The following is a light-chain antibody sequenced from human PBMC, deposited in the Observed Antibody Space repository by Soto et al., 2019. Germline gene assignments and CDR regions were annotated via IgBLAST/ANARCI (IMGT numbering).Light chain of an antibody. V-gene: IGKV3-15*01. CDR2: GVS. CDR3: QQYKDRPLT. CDR1: QSVRSN. Sequence: EIVMKHSPATLSVSPGERTTLSCWASQSVRSNLAWYQQKPGQAPRLLMYGVSTRATGIPARFSGGGSGTEFTLTISSLQSEDFAVYYCQQYKDRPLTFGGGTKVEIK. J-gene: IGKJ4*01.